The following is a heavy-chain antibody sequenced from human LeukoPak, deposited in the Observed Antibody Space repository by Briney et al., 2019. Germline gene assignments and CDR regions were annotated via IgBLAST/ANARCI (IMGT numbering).Heavy chain of an antibody. Sequence: GGSLRLSCAASGFIFNNYWMSWVRQAPGKGLEWVANIKQDGSEKYYVDSVKGRFTISRGNAKNSLYLQMNSLRAEDTAVYYCARERGSGSYHPFDPWGQGTLVTVSS. J-gene: IGHJ5*02. CDR3: ARERGSGSYHPFDP. CDR1: GFIFNNYW. V-gene: IGHV3-7*01. CDR2: IKQDGSEK. D-gene: IGHD3-10*01.